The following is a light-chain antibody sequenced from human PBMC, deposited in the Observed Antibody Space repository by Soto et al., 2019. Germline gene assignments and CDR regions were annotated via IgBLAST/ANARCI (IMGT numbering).Light chain of an antibody. CDR1: QSIITW. J-gene: IGKJ1*01. CDR3: QQYST. CDR2: GAS. Sequence: TQSPSTLSASVGDRVTITCRASQSIITWLGWYQQKPGQAPRLLIYGASSRATGIPDRFSGSGSGTDFTLTISRLEPEDFAVYYCQQYSTFGQGTKVEIK. V-gene: IGKV3-20*01.